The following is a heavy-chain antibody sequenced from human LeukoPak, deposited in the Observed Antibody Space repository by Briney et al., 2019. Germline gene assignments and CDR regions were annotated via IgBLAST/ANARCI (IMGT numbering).Heavy chain of an antibody. CDR2: IYPGDSDT. Sequence: GASLQISCKGSGYSFTSYWIGWVRQLPGKGLEWMGIIYPGDSDTRYSPSFQGQVTISADKSISTAYLQWSSLKASDTAMYYCARLLSSSDTLVGWFDPWGQGTLVTVSS. CDR3: ARLLSSSDTLVGWFDP. CDR1: GYSFTSYW. V-gene: IGHV5-51*01. D-gene: IGHD6-6*01. J-gene: IGHJ5*02.